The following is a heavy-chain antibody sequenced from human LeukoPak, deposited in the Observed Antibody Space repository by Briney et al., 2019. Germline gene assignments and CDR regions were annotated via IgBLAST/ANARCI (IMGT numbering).Heavy chain of an antibody. D-gene: IGHD4-17*01. Sequence: SETLSLTCGVSGGSLSFYYWSWVRQPPGKGLEWIGEIYHSGSTNYNPSLKSRVTISVDKSKNQFSLKLSSVTAADTAVYYCAREGSDYGLYYYMDVWGKGTTVTVSS. V-gene: IGHV4-4*02. CDR2: IYHSGST. CDR1: GGSLSFYYW. J-gene: IGHJ6*03. CDR3: AREGSDYGLYYYMDV.